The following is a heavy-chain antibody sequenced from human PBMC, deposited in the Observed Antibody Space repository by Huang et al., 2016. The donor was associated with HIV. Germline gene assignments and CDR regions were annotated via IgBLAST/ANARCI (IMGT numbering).Heavy chain of an antibody. CDR3: ARLPGSITMIRGVITDPY. V-gene: IGHV4-39*01. CDR2: IDYRGST. J-gene: IGHJ4*02. CDR1: GGSIRSDNYY. Sequence: QLQLQESGPGLVKPSETLSLTCTVSGGSIRSDNYYWCWIRQPPGKGLEWIGSIDYRGSTYYTPSLKSGVTITVDTSKNQFSLKMRSVTAADTAVYYCARLPGSITMIRGVITDPYWGQGTLVTVSS. D-gene: IGHD3-10*01.